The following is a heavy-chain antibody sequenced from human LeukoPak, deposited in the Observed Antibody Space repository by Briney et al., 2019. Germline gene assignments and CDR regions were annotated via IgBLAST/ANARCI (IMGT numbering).Heavy chain of an antibody. D-gene: IGHD2-2*02. Sequence: GASVKVSCKASGYTFTSYAMNWVRQAPGQGLEWMGWISAYNGNTNYAQKLQGRVTMTTDTSTSTAYMELRSLRSDDTAVYYCARTYCSSTSCYTSYNFDYWGQGTLVTVSS. CDR2: ISAYNGNT. J-gene: IGHJ4*02. V-gene: IGHV1-18*01. CDR3: ARTYCSSTSCYTSYNFDY. CDR1: GYTFTSYA.